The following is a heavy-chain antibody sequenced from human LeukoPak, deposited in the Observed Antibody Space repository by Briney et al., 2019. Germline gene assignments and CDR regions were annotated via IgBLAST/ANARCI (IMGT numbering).Heavy chain of an antibody. D-gene: IGHD2-2*02. V-gene: IGHV4-39*07. J-gene: IGHJ6*03. CDR2: IYYSGST. CDR3: ARVDCSSTSCYSDYYYYYMDV. CDR1: GGSISSSSYY. Sequence: PSETLSLTCTVSGGSISSSSYYWGWLRQPPGKGLEWIGSIYYSGSTYYNPSLKSRVTISVDRSKNQFSLKLSSVTAADTAVYYCARVDCSSTSCYSDYYYYYMDVWGKGTTVTVSS.